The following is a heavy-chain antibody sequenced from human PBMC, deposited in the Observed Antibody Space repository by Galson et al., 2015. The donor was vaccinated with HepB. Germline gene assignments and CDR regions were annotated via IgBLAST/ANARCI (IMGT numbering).Heavy chain of an antibody. CDR1: GFTFSSYW. CDR2: IRQDGSEK. D-gene: IGHD3-22*01. Sequence: SLRLSCAASGFTFSSYWMSWVRQAPGKGLEWVANIRQDGSEKYYVDSVKGRFTISRDNSQSTLFLQMNSLTLEDTTVYYCARPTPYYYDSSGYSDAFHVWGQGTMVTVSS. CDR3: ARPTPYYYDSSGYSDAFHV. J-gene: IGHJ3*01. V-gene: IGHV3-7*01.